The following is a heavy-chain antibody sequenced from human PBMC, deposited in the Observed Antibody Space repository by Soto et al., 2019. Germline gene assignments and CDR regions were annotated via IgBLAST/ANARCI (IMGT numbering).Heavy chain of an antibody. CDR3: ARVTWATRFFHY. V-gene: IGHV3-66*01. CDR1: GFTVSTNY. Sequence: EVQLVESGGGLVQPGDSLRLSCAASGFTVSTNYMTWVRQAPGKGLEWVSIIYDDGSTYYADSVKGRFTISRDNSKNTLYLQMNRLRAEDTAVYWCARVTWATRFFHYWGRGTLVSVSS. CDR2: IYDDGST. D-gene: IGHD3-16*01. J-gene: IGHJ4*02.